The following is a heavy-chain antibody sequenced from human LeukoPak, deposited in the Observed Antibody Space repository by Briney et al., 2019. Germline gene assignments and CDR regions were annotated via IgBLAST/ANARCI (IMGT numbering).Heavy chain of an antibody. Sequence: ASVKVSCKASGGTFSSYAISWVRQAPGQGLEWMGRIIPIFGIANYAQKFQGRVTITADKSTSTADMELSSLRSEDTAVYYCAAGVDVLVPDGAWFHPWGQGTLVTASS. D-gene: IGHD2-8*01. CDR3: AAGVDVLVPDGAWFHP. J-gene: IGHJ5*02. CDR1: GGTFSSYA. V-gene: IGHV1-69*04. CDR2: IIPIFGIA.